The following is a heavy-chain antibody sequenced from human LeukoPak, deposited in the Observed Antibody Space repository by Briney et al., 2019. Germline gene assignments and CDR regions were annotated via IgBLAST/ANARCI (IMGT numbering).Heavy chain of an antibody. Sequence: ASVRVSCKASGYTFTSYGISWVRQAPGQGLEWMGWISAYNGNTNYAQKLQGRVTMTTDTSTSTAYMELRSLRSDDTAVYYCARLRVGAPHWLFDYWGQGTLVAVSS. CDR1: GYTFTSYG. V-gene: IGHV1-18*01. D-gene: IGHD1-26*01. CDR3: ARLRVGAPHWLFDY. CDR2: ISAYNGNT. J-gene: IGHJ4*02.